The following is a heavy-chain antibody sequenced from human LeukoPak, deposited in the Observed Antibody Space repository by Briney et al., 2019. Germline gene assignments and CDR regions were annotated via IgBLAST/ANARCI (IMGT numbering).Heavy chain of an antibody. CDR2: ISSSSSTI. D-gene: IGHD2-2*02. CDR3: AKDRVWYCSSTSCYNGGYSDY. J-gene: IGHJ4*02. V-gene: IGHV3-48*01. CDR1: GFTFSSYS. Sequence: PGGSLRLSCAASGFTFSSYSMNWVRQAPGKGLEWVSYISSSSSTIYYADSVKGRFTISRDNAKNSLYLQMDSLRAEDTAVYYCAKDRVWYCSSTSCYNGGYSDYWGQGTLVTVSS.